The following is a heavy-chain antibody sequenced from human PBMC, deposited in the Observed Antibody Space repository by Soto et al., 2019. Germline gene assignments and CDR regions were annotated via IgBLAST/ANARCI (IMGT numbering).Heavy chain of an antibody. CDR2: IIPIPGTA. V-gene: IGHV1-69*01. CDR3: ARSQGSSTSLETYYYYYYGMDV. CDR1: GGTFSSYA. D-gene: IGHD2-2*01. J-gene: IGHJ6*02. Sequence: QVPLVQSGAEVKKPGSSVKVSCKASGGTFSSYAISWVRQAPGQGLEWMGGIIPIPGTANYAQKFQGRVTITADESTSTAHMELSSLRSEDTAVYYCARSQGSSTSLETYYYYYYGMDVWGQGTTVTVSS.